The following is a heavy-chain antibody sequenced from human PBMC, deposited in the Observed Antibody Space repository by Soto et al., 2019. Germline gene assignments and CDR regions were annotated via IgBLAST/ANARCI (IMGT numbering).Heavy chain of an antibody. V-gene: IGHV4-34*01. J-gene: IGHJ4*02. D-gene: IGHD2-8*01. CDR3: ARGIQVVPSDY. Sequence: QVQLQQWGAGLLKPSETLSLTCAVYGGSFSGYYWSWIRQPPGKGLEWIGEINHSGSTNYNPSLKSRVTISVDTSKNQFSLKLSSVTAADTAVYYCARGIQVVPSDYWGQGTLVTVSS. CDR2: INHSGST. CDR1: GGSFSGYY.